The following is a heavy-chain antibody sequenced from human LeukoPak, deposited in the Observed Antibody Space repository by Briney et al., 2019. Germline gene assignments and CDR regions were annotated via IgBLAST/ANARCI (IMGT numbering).Heavy chain of an antibody. CDR3: ARQSRIAATGTIYSTFYYYTDV. D-gene: IGHD6-13*01. J-gene: IGHJ6*03. Sequence: SETLCLTCTVSGGSISSDNSSWSRQTPGKGLEWIGYIYTTGSTNYNSSLKSRVTISVATCRNQFSLQLSTVTAADTAVYYCARQSRIAATGTIYSTFYYYTDVWGKGTTVTVYS. CDR1: GGSISSDN. V-gene: IGHV4-4*09. CDR2: IYTTGST.